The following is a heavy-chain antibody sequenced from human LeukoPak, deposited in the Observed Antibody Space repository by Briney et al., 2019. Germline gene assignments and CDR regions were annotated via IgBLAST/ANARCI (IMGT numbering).Heavy chain of an antibody. V-gene: IGHV1-46*01. CDR3: ARGQIVVVPPQLNVDY. D-gene: IGHD2-2*01. CDR2: INPSGGST. CDR1: GYTFTSYY. Sequence: ASVKVSCKASGYTFTSYYMHWVRQAPGQGLEWVGIINPSGGSTSYAQKFQGRVTMTRDTSTSTVYMELSSLRSEDTAVYYCARGQIVVVPPQLNVDYWGQGTLVTVSS. J-gene: IGHJ4*02.